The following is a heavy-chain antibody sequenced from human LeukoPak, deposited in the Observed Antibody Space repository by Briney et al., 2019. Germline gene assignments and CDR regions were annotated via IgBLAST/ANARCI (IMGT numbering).Heavy chain of an antibody. V-gene: IGHV3-23*01. Sequence: GGSLRLSCAASGFTFSSYWMSWVRQAPGKGLEWVSAISGSGGSTYYADSVKGRFTISRDNSKNTLYLQMNSLRAEDTAVYYCAKGGDVYYDSSGYAYWGQGTLVTVSS. CDR1: GFTFSSYW. D-gene: IGHD3-22*01. J-gene: IGHJ4*02. CDR3: AKGGDVYYDSSGYAY. CDR2: ISGSGGST.